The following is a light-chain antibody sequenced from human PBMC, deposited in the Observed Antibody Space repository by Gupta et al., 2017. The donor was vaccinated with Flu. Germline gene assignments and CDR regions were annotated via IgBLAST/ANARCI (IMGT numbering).Light chain of an antibody. CDR3: QCVGSSPYT. CDR1: QSVSNNY. CDR2: GAS. Sequence: ENVLTHSPVTLSLSPGERVTRSCRASQSVSNNYLAWYQHKLGQPPSLLLYGASNTVIDIPDPSSGSGSGTDFTLTISILKLQPFVVSSCQCVGSSPYTFGPGSKVEIK. J-gene: IGKJ2*01. V-gene: IGKV3-20*01.